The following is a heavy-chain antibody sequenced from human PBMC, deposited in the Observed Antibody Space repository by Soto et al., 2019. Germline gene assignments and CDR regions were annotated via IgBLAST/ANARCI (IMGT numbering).Heavy chain of an antibody. CDR3: ARDERGYFDY. CDR2: IYYSGST. Sequence: SETLSLTCTVSGGSISSGGYYWSWIRQHPGKGLEWIGYIYYSGSTYYNPSLKSRVTISVDTSKNQFSLKLSSVTAADTAVYNCARDERGYFDYWGQGTLVTVSS. V-gene: IGHV4-31*03. J-gene: IGHJ4*02. CDR1: GGSISSGGYY.